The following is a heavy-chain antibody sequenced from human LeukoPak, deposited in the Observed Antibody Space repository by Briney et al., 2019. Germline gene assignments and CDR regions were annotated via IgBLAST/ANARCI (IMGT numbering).Heavy chain of an antibody. D-gene: IGHD6-13*01. Sequence: SDTLSLTRSVSGGYISSYFWSWIRQPPRKGLEWIGYVYYSGRTNYNPSLKSRVTISVDTSKNQFSRKLSSVTAADTAVYYCARQVGIAAAKYYFDYWGQGTLVTVSS. J-gene: IGHJ4*02. CDR3: ARQVGIAAAKYYFDY. V-gene: IGHV4-59*08. CDR1: GGYISSYF. CDR2: VYYSGRT.